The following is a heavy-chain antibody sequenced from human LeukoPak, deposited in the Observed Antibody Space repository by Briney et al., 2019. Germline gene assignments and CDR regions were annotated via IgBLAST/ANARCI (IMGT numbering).Heavy chain of an antibody. D-gene: IGHD1-26*01. CDR3: ARVWELQGEYYFDY. CDR2: INHSGST. V-gene: IGHV4-34*01. J-gene: IGHJ4*02. CDR1: GGSFSGYY. Sequence: SETLSLTCAVYGGSFSGYYWSWIRQPPGKGLEWTGEINHSGSTNYNPSLKSRVTISVDTSKNQFSLKLSSVTAADTAVYYCARVWELQGEYYFDYWGQGTLVTVSS.